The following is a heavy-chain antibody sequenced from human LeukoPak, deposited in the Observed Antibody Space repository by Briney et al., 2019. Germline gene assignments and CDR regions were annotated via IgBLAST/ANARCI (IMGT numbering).Heavy chain of an antibody. CDR1: EYTFIGYY. CDR2: INPNGGAT. V-gene: IGHV1-2*02. D-gene: IGHD3-16*01. J-gene: IGHJ3*02. CDR3: ARVRLNAFDI. Sequence: ASVKVSCKASEYTFIGYYMHWVRQAHGQGPEWMGWINPNGGATNYAQKFQGRVTMTRDTFISTAYMELSRLRSDDTAVYYCARVRLNAFDIWGQGTMVIVSS.